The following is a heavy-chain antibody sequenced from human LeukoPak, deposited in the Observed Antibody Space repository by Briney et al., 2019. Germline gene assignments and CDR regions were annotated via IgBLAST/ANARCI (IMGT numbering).Heavy chain of an antibody. CDR2: LYSSGSF. Sequence: PSETLSLTCTVSGGSMSSYYWSWIRQPAGKRLEWIGRLYSSGSFNYNPSLKSRVSMSVDTSKNQFSLKLTSVTAADTAVYFCARGGKATVVTLWGPGILVTVS. CDR3: ARGGKATVVTL. J-gene: IGHJ4*02. CDR1: GGSMSSYY. D-gene: IGHD4-23*01. V-gene: IGHV4-4*07.